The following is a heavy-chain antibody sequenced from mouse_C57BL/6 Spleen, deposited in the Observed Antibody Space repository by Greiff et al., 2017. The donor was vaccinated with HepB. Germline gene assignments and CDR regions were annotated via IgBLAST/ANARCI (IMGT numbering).Heavy chain of an antibody. CDR3: ARHEGRGYDGDWYFDV. CDR1: GYTFTEYT. V-gene: IGHV1-62-2*01. Sequence: QVQLKQSGAELVKPGASVKLSCKASGYTFTEYTIHWVKQRSGQGLEWIGWFYPGSGSIKYNEKFKDKATLTADKSSSTVYMELSRLTSEDSAVYFCARHEGRGYDGDWYFDVWGTGTTVTVSS. CDR2: FYPGSGSI. J-gene: IGHJ1*03. D-gene: IGHD2-14*01.